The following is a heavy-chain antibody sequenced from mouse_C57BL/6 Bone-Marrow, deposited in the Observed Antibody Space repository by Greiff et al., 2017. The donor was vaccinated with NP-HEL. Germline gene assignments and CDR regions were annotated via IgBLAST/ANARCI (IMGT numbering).Heavy chain of an antibody. V-gene: IGHV1-20*01. J-gene: IGHJ4*01. CDR2: INPYNGDT. Sequence: EVQLQQSGPELVKPGDSVKISCKASGYSFTGYFMNWVMQSHGKSLEWIGRINPYNGDTFYNQKFKGKATLTVDKSSSTAHRELRSLTSEDSAVYYCARGFITTVVPYAMDYWGQGTSVTVSS. D-gene: IGHD1-1*01. CDR3: ARGFITTVVPYAMDY. CDR1: GYSFTGYF.